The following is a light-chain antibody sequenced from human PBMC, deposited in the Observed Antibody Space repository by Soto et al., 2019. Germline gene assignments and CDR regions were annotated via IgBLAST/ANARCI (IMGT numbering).Light chain of an antibody. J-gene: IGLJ1*01. CDR2: DVS. Sequence: QSALTQPASVSGSPGQSITISCTGTSSDDGGYNYVSWYQQHPGKAPKLMIYDVSNRPSGVSNRFSGSKSGNTASLTISGLQAEDEADYYCSSYTSSSTLYVFGTWTKLTVL. V-gene: IGLV2-14*01. CDR1: SSDDGGYNY. CDR3: SSYTSSSTLYV.